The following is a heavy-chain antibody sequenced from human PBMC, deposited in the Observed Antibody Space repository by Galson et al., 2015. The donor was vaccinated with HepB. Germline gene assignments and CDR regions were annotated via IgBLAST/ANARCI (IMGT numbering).Heavy chain of an antibody. D-gene: IGHD3-10*01. CDR2: INSSGGST. V-gene: IGHV3-23*01. CDR1: GFTFSGYA. CDR3: AKDPHGSGSYRIWALMDYNHYGMDV. Sequence: SLRLSCAASGFTFSGYAMSWVRQAPGRGLEWVSSINSSGGSTYYADSVKGRFTISRDNSKNTLYLQMNSLRAEDTAVYYCAKDPHGSGSYRIWALMDYNHYGMDVWGQGTTVTVSS. J-gene: IGHJ6*02.